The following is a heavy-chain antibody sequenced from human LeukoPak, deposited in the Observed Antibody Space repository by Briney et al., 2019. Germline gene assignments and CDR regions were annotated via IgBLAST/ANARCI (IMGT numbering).Heavy chain of an antibody. D-gene: IGHD2-15*01. V-gene: IGHV3-23*01. Sequence: GGSLRLSCAASGFTFSSYGMSWVRQAPGKVLEWVSAISGSGGSTYYADSVKGPFTISRDNSKNTLYLQMNSLRAEDTAVYYCAKPKVYCSGGSCYFDYWGQGTLVTVSS. CDR2: ISGSGGST. CDR3: AKPKVYCSGGSCYFDY. CDR1: GFTFSSYG. J-gene: IGHJ4*02.